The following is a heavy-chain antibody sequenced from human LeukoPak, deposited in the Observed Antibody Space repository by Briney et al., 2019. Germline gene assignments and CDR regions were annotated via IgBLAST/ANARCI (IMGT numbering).Heavy chain of an antibody. CDR3: ARERNRAPDY. J-gene: IGHJ4*02. Sequence: SETLSLTCAVSGGSFGGYYWSWIRQPPGKGLEWIGCIYYTGGTTYNPSLGSRGTMSVDTSKNQFSLKLTSVTAADTAIYYCARERNRAPDYWGQGTLVTVSS. V-gene: IGHV4-59*01. CDR2: IYYTGGT. CDR1: GGSFGGYY. D-gene: IGHD1-14*01.